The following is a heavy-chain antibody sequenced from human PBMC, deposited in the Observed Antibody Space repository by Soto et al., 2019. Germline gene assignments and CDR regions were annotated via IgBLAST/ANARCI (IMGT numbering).Heavy chain of an antibody. V-gene: IGHV4-31*03. CDR2: IYYSGST. J-gene: IGHJ5*02. CDR1: GGSISSGGYY. D-gene: IGHD2-2*01. Sequence: QVQLQESGPGLVKPSQTLSLTCTVSGGSISSGGYYWSWIRQHPGKGLEWIGYIYYSGSTYYNPSLKSRVTISVDTSKNQFSLKLSSVTAADTAVYYCARSPGLEYQLLWANWFDPWGQGTLVTVSS. CDR3: ARSPGLEYQLLWANWFDP.